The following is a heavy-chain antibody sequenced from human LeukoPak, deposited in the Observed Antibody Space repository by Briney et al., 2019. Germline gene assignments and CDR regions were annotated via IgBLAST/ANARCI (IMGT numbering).Heavy chain of an antibody. CDR1: GDSISSGDYY. CDR2: IYTSGSI. V-gene: IGHV4-61*02. J-gene: IGHJ4*02. CDR3: ARLRRSRLAEFDY. D-gene: IGHD3-3*02. Sequence: SSETLSLTCTVSGDSISSGDYYWSWIRQPAGKGLEWIGRIYTSGSITYNPSLKSRVSMSVDTSKNQFSLKLSSVTAADTAVYYCARLRRSRLAEFDYWGQGTLVTVSS.